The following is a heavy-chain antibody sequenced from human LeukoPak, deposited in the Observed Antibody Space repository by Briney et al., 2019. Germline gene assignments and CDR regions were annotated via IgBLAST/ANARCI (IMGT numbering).Heavy chain of an antibody. J-gene: IGHJ4*02. D-gene: IGHD1-20*01. Sequence: SVKVSCKASGGTFSSYAISWVRQAPGQGLEWMGWIIPIFGTANYAQKFQGRVTITTDESTSTAYMELSSLRSEDTAVYYCARETPGGITGTTLGYWGQGTLVTVSS. CDR3: ARETPGGITGTTLGY. CDR1: GGTFSSYA. CDR2: IIPIFGTA. V-gene: IGHV1-69*05.